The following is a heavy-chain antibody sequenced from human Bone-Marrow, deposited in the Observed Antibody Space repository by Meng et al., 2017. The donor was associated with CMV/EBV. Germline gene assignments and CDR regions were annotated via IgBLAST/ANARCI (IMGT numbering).Heavy chain of an antibody. J-gene: IGHJ1*01. D-gene: IGHD2-15*01. Sequence: GESLKISCAASGFTFGTYGMHWVRQAPGKGLEWVAFIWFDGSKEKYADSVKGRFTISRDNSKNLLYLQMNSLRIEDTAVYYCARDVSRGCTVGTCYWAEYFQHWGQGTLVTVSS. CDR1: GFTFGTYG. CDR2: IWFDGSKE. V-gene: IGHV3-30*02. CDR3: ARDVSRGCTVGTCYWAEYFQH.